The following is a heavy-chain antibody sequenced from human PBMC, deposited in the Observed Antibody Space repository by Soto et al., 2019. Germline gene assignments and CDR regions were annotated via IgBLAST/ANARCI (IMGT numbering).Heavy chain of an antibody. CDR1: GGSISSYY. CDR3: ASMGYHYGSGSYPLDY. V-gene: IGHV4-59*08. Sequence: PSETLSLTCTVSGGSISSYYWTWIRQPPGKGLEWIGFMYNSGSTHYNSSLKSRVTISLDTSKNQFSLNLRSVTAADTAVYYCASMGYHYGSGSYPLDYWGQGTLVTVSS. D-gene: IGHD3-10*01. CDR2: MYNSGST. J-gene: IGHJ4*02.